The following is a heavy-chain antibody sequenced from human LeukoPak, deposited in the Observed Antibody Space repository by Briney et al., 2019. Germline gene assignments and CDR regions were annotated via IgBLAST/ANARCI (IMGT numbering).Heavy chain of an antibody. Sequence: SQTLSLTCTVSAGSISSGDYYWSWLRQPPGKGLEWNGNIYYSGSTHYNRSLKSRVTISVDTSNNQFSLKLSSVTAADTAVYYCASLDYGDYGTEYDYWGQGTLVTVSS. CDR2: IYYSGST. CDR3: ASLDYGDYGTEYDY. D-gene: IGHD4-17*01. V-gene: IGHV4-30-4*08. CDR1: AGSISSGDYY. J-gene: IGHJ4*02.